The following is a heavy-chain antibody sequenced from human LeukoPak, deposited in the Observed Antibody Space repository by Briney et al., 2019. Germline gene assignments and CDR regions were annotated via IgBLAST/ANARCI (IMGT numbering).Heavy chain of an antibody. CDR1: GGTFSSYA. CDR3: AREYRVLLWFGEDPGWFDP. D-gene: IGHD3-10*01. CDR2: MNPNSGNT. Sequence: ASVKVSCKASGGTFSSYAISWVRQAPGQGLEWMGWMNPNSGNTGYAQKFQGRVTMTRNTPISTAYMELSSLRSEDTAVYYCAREYRVLLWFGEDPGWFDPWGQGTLVTVSS. J-gene: IGHJ5*02. V-gene: IGHV1-8*02.